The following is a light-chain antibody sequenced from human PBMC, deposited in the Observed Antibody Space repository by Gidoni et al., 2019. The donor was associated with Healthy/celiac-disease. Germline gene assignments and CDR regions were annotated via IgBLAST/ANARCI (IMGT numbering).Light chain of an antibody. J-gene: IGKJ1*01. V-gene: IGKV3-15*01. Sequence: EIVMTQSPATLSVSPGERATLSCRASQSVSSNLAWYQQKPCQAPRLLIYGASTRATGIPARFSGSGSGTEFTLTISSLQSEDFAVYYCQQYNNWPPVTFGQGTKVEIK. CDR2: GAS. CDR3: QQYNNWPPVT. CDR1: QSVSSN.